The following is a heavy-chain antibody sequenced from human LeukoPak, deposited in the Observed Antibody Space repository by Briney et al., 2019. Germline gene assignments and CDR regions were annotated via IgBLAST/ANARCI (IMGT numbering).Heavy chain of an antibody. V-gene: IGHV5-51*01. D-gene: IGHD6-19*01. Sequence: GESLKISCKGSGYSFTSYWIGWVRQMPGKGLEWMGIIYPGDSDTRYSPSFQGQVTISADKSISTAYLQWSSLKASDTAMYYRARCNSYSSGWYGGDYWGQGTLVTVSS. J-gene: IGHJ4*02. CDR1: GYSFTSYW. CDR3: ARCNSYSSGWYGGDY. CDR2: IYPGDSDT.